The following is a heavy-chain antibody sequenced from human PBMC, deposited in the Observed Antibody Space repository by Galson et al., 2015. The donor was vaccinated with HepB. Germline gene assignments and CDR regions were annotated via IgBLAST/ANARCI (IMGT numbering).Heavy chain of an antibody. CDR2: ISSSSSTI. J-gene: IGHJ4*02. Sequence: SLRLSCAASGFNFSSYSMNWVRQAPGKGLEWVSYISSSSSTIYYADSVKGRFTISRDNAKNSLYLQMNSLRDEDTAVYYCARNGATRALDFDYWGQGTLVTVSS. D-gene: IGHD1-26*01. V-gene: IGHV3-48*02. CDR1: GFNFSSYS. CDR3: ARNGATRALDFDY.